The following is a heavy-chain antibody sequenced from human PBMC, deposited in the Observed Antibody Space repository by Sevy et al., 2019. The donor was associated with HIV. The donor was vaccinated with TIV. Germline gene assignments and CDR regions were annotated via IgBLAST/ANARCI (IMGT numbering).Heavy chain of an antibody. Sequence: GGSLRLSCAASGFTFSSCGMYWVRQAPGKGLEWVAVIWYDGSNKYYADTVKGRFTISRDNSKNTLYLQMNSLRPEDTAVYYCARDGNRYYDFFVYGMDVWGQGTTVTVSS. V-gene: IGHV3-33*01. CDR2: IWYDGSNK. CDR1: GFTFSSCG. CDR3: ARDGNRYYDFFVYGMDV. D-gene: IGHD3-3*01. J-gene: IGHJ6*02.